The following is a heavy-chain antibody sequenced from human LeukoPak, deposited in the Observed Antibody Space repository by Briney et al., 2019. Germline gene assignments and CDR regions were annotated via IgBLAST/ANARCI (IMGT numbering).Heavy chain of an antibody. V-gene: IGHV4-4*07. CDR1: GGSISSSY. CDR3: ATLGYSSSSTGYYYYMDV. J-gene: IGHJ6*03. CDR2: IYTSGTT. D-gene: IGHD6-6*01. Sequence: PSETLSLTCTVSGGSISSSYWSWIRQPAGKRLEWIGRIYTSGTTSYNPSLKSRVSISVDKSKNQLALKLSSVTAADTAVYYCATLGYSSSSTGYYYYMDVWGKGTTVTVSS.